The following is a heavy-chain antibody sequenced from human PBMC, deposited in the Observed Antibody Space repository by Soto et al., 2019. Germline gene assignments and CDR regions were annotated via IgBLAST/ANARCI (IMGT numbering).Heavy chain of an antibody. J-gene: IGHJ4*02. D-gene: IGHD6-13*01. CDR1: GGSISSYY. V-gene: IGHV4-59*01. CDR3: ARGVYSSSWYGSTRCFDY. CDR2: IYYSGST. Sequence: SETLSLTCTVSGGSISSYYWSRIRQPPGKGLEWIGYIYYSGSTNYNPSLKSRVTISVDTSKNQFSLKLSSVTAADTAVYYCARGVYSSSWYGSTRCFDYWGRGTLVTVSS.